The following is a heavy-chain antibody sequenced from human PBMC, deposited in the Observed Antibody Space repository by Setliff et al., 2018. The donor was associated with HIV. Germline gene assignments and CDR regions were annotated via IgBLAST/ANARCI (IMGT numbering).Heavy chain of an antibody. CDR2: IKRKTDGGTT. D-gene: IGHD3-10*01. CDR1: GFTFSNAW. V-gene: IGHV3-15*01. Sequence: GGSLRLSCAASGFTFSNAWMSWVRQAPGKGLEWVGRIKRKTDGGTTEYAAPVQGRFTISKDDSENTLYLQMNSLKTEDTAVYYCTTGYYYGSGSPDYWGQGTPVTVSS. CDR3: TTGYYYGSGSPDY. J-gene: IGHJ4*02.